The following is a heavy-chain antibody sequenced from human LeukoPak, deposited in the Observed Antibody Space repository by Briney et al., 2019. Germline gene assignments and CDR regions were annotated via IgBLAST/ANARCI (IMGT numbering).Heavy chain of an antibody. J-gene: IGHJ4*02. Sequence: LRLSCATSGFTIHDYGMSWIRQPPGKGQEWIGEIDHSGSTHYNPSLRSRVTISVDTSKNQFSLKLSSVTAADTAVYYCARGRPRQWLALDWGQGTLVTVSS. CDR3: ARGRPRQWLALD. CDR2: IDHSGST. V-gene: IGHV4-34*01. D-gene: IGHD6-19*01. CDR1: GFTIHDYG.